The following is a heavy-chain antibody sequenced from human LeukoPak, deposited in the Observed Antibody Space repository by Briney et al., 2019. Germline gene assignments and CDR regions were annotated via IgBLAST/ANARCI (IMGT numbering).Heavy chain of an antibody. CDR2: IYYSGST. D-gene: IGHD1-26*01. J-gene: IGHJ4*02. Sequence: SETLSLTCTVSGGSISSYYWSWIRQPPGKGLEWIGYIYYSGSTNYNPSLKSRVTISVDTSKNQFFLKLSSATAADTAVYYCARKIVGATGFDYWGQGTLVTVSS. CDR3: ARKIVGATGFDY. CDR1: GGSISSYY. V-gene: IGHV4-59*01.